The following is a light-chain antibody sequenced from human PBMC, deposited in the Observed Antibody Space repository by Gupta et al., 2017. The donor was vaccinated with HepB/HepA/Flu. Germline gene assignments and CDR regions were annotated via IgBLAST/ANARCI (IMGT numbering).Light chain of an antibody. CDR2: GNS. CDR3: QSYDSSLSGVV. J-gene: IGLJ2*01. V-gene: IGLV1-40*01. Sequence: HSVLTQQSSQSGAPGQRVTIPCTASSSNIGAGYDVHWYQQLPGTAPNLLIYGNSNRPSGVPYRFSGAKSGASASLAITGLQAEDDADYYFQSYDSSLSGVVFGGGTKLTVL. CDR1: SSNIGAGYD.